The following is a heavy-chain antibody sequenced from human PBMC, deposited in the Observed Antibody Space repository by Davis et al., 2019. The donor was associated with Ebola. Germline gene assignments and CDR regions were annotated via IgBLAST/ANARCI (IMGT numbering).Heavy chain of an antibody. Sequence: GESLKISCAASGFTVSSNYMSWVRQAPGKGLEWVSVIYSGGSTYYADSVKGRFTISRDNSKNTLYLQMNSLRAEDTAVYYCARDPGPLRWLQSNYYYYGMDVWGQGTTVTVSS. CDR1: GFTVSSNY. D-gene: IGHD5-24*01. J-gene: IGHJ6*02. V-gene: IGHV3-53*01. CDR2: IYSGGST. CDR3: ARDPGPLRWLQSNYYYYGMDV.